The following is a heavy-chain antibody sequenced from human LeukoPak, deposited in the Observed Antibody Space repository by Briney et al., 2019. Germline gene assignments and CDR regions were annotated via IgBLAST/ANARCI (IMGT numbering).Heavy chain of an antibody. CDR2: IYYSGST. V-gene: IGHV4-59*01. Sequence: SETLSLTCTVSGGSISSYYWSWIRQPPGEGLVWIGYIYYSGSTDYNPSLKSRVTILVDTSKNQFSLKLSSVTAADTAVYYCARADGYYYGMDVWGQGTTVTVSS. CDR1: GGSISSYY. CDR3: ARADGYYYGMDV. J-gene: IGHJ6*02.